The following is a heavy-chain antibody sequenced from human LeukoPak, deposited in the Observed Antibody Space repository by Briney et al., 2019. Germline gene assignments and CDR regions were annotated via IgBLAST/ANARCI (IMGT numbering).Heavy chain of an antibody. CDR3: ARHDLDADVLRFLEWLSYFDY. CDR2: IYYSGST. V-gene: IGHV4-39*01. J-gene: IGHJ4*02. Sequence: SETLSLTCTVSGGSISSSSYYWGWIRQPPGKGLEWIGSIYYSGSTYYNPSLKSRVTISVDTSKNQFSLKLSSVTAADTAVYYCARHDLDADVLRFLEWLSYFDYWGQGTLVTVSS. CDR1: GGSISSSSYY. D-gene: IGHD3-3*01.